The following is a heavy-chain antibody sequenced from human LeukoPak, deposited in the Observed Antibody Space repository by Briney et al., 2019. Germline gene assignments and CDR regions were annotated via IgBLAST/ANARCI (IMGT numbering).Heavy chain of an antibody. CDR3: ARNPASEAAPYYFDY. V-gene: IGHV4-30-2*01. Sequence: SQTLSLTCAVSGGSISSGGYSWSWIRQPPGKGLEWIVYIYHSGSTYYNPSLKSRVTISVDRSKNQFSLKLSSVTAADTAVYYCARNPASEAAPYYFDYWGQGTLVTVSS. D-gene: IGHD6-6*01. CDR1: GGSISSGGYS. J-gene: IGHJ4*02. CDR2: IYHSGST.